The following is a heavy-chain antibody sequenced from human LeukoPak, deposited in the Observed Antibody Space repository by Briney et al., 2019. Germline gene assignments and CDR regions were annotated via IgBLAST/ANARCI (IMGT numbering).Heavy chain of an antibody. CDR1: GFTFRSYV. Sequence: PGGSLRLSCAASGFTFRSYVMSWVRHAPGKGLEWVSAITGSGGSTYYADSVRGRFTISRDNSKSTLYLQMNSLRAEDTAVYYCVRDVPEFGGKGDYWGQGTLVTVSS. CDR3: VRDVPEFGGKGDY. V-gene: IGHV3-23*01. D-gene: IGHD4-23*01. J-gene: IGHJ4*02. CDR2: ITGSGGST.